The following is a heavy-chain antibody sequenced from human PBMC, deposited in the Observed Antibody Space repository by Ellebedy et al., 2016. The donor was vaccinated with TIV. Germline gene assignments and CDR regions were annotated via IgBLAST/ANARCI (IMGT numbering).Heavy chain of an antibody. CDR3: ASSTVAANNIDY. Sequence: GESLKISXAASGFTFSSYGMHWVRQAPGKGLEWVAVISYDGSNKYYADSVKGRFTISRDNSKNTLYLQMNSLRAEDTAVYYCASSTVAANNIDYWGQGALVTVSS. D-gene: IGHD4-23*01. CDR1: GFTFSSYG. J-gene: IGHJ4*02. V-gene: IGHV3-30*03. CDR2: ISYDGSNK.